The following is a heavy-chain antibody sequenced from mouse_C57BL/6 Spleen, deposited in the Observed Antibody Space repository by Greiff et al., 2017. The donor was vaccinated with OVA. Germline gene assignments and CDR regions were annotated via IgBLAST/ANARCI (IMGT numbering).Heavy chain of an antibody. CDR3: ARNYYGSSYNYAMDY. V-gene: IGHV5-17*01. J-gene: IGHJ4*01. CDR1: GFTFSDYG. Sequence: EVKVEESGGGLVKPGGSLKLSCAASGFTFSDYGMHWVRQAPEKGLEWVAYISSGSSTIYYADTVKGRFTISRDNAKNTLFLQMTSLRSEDTAMYYCARNYYGSSYNYAMDYWGQGTSVTVSS. D-gene: IGHD1-1*01. CDR2: ISSGSSTI.